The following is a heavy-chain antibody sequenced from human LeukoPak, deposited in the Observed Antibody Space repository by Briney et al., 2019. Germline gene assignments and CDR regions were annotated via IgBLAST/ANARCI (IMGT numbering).Heavy chain of an antibody. J-gene: IGHJ3*02. Sequence: SETLSLTCTVSGDSITGSHWWSWIRQSPGKGLEWIGNTYHSDYTNYNPSLKGRATISVDKSKNQLSLKVISVTAADTAMYYCARDSKSTADAFDIWGQGTMVTVSS. V-gene: IGHV4-4*02. CDR3: ARDSKSTADAFDI. CDR2: TYHSDYT. D-gene: IGHD5/OR15-5a*01. CDR1: GDSITGSHW.